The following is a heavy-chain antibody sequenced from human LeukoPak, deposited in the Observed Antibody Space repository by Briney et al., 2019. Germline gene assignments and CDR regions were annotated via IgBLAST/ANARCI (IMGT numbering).Heavy chain of an antibody. CDR2: IYHSGST. J-gene: IGHJ4*02. Sequence: SETLSLTCTVYAGSISIYYCSWIRQTPGKGLEWNGYIYHSGSTNYNPSLKSRVTISLDTSKNQFSLRLSSVTAADTAVYFCARQSGGFDSWGQGTLVTVYS. CDR3: ARQSGGFDS. D-gene: IGHD3-10*01. V-gene: IGHV4-59*08. CDR1: AGSISIYY.